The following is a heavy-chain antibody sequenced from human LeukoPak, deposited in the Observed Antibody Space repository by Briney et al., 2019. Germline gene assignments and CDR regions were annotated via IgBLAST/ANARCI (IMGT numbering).Heavy chain of an antibody. Sequence: ASVKVSCTVSGGTFSSYAISWVRQAAGQGLEWMGGIIPIFGTANYAQKFQGRVTITADESTSTAYMELSSLRSEDAAVYYCARGSIRSNYGMDVWGQGTTVTVSS. J-gene: IGHJ6*02. V-gene: IGHV1-69*13. CDR1: GGTFSSYA. CDR2: IIPIFGTA. CDR3: ARGSIRSNYGMDV.